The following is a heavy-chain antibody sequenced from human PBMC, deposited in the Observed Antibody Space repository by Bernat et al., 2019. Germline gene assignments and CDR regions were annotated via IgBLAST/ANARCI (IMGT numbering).Heavy chain of an antibody. CDR1: GYSFTSYW. CDR3: ARLTEMATIFDAFDI. V-gene: IGHV5-51*01. J-gene: IGHJ3*02. CDR2: IYPGDSDT. D-gene: IGHD5-24*01. Sequence: EVQLVQSGAEVKKPGESLKISCKGSGYSFTSYWIGWVRQMPGKGLEWMGIIYPGDSDTRYSPSFQGQVTISADKSISTAYLQWSSLKASDTAMYYCARLTEMATIFDAFDIWGQGTMVTVSS.